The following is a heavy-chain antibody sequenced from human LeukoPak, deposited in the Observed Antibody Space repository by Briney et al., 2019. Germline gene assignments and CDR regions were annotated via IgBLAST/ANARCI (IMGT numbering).Heavy chain of an antibody. CDR1: GYTFTSYA. V-gene: IGHV1-3*01. CDR3: ARGSPSPMVRGVPPYYFDY. CDR2: INAGNGNT. Sequence: ASVKVSCKASGYTFTSYAMNWVRQAPGQRLEWMGWINAGNGNTKYSQKFQGRVTITRDTSASTAYMELSSLRSEDTAVYYCARGSPSPMVRGVPPYYFDYWGQGTLVTVSS. D-gene: IGHD3-10*01. J-gene: IGHJ4*02.